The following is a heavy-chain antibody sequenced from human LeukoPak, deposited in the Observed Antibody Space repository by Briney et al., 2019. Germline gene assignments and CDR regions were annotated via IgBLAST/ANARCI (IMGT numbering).Heavy chain of an antibody. CDR1: GFPFDYYG. D-gene: IGHD6-13*01. J-gene: IGHJ3*02. Sequence: GGSLRLSCAASGFPFDYYGFHWVRQAPGKGLEWVAFIRYDGNDKFYGESVKGRFTISRDNAKNSLYLQMNSLRAEDMALYYCAKDMGIAAAQNAFDIWGQGTMVTVSS. CDR3: AKDMGIAAAQNAFDI. V-gene: IGHV3-30*02. CDR2: IRYDGNDK.